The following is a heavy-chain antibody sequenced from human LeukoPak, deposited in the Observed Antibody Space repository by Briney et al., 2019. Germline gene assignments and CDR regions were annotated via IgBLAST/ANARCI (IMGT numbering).Heavy chain of an antibody. CDR1: GGSISSYY. Sequence: SETLSLTSTVSGGSISSYYWSWIRQPPGKGLEWIGYIYYSGSTNYNPSLKSRVTISVDTSKNQFSLKLSSVTAADTAVYYCARVGRIAVAGTFDYWGQGTLVTVSS. V-gene: IGHV4-59*12. CDR3: ARVGRIAVAGTFDY. CDR2: IYYSGST. J-gene: IGHJ4*02. D-gene: IGHD6-19*01.